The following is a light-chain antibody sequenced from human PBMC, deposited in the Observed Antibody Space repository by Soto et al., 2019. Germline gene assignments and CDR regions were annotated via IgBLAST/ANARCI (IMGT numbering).Light chain of an antibody. Sequence: QSVLTKPASVSGSPGQSITISCTGTSSDVGTYKPVSWYQQYPGKAPKVIIYDDTKRPSGVSSRFSGSKSGNTASLTISGLQAEDEADYYCCSFAGSSTSFGGGTK. CDR3: CSFAGSSTS. J-gene: IGLJ3*02. CDR1: SSDVGTYKP. V-gene: IGLV2-23*01. CDR2: DDT.